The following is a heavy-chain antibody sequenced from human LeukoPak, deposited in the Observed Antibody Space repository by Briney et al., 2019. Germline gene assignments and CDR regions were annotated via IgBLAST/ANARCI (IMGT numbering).Heavy chain of an antibody. J-gene: IGHJ4*02. CDR1: GFTFSTYW. CDR2: IKQDGNEK. V-gene: IGHV3-7*01. CDR3: AREGLYNYGYVYGY. Sequence: PGGSLRLSCAASGFTFSTYWMSWVRQAPGKGLEWVANIKQDGNEKYYVDIVKGRFTISRDNAKKSLYLQMNSLRAEDTAVYFCAREGLYNYGYVYGYWGQGTLVTVSS. D-gene: IGHD5-18*01.